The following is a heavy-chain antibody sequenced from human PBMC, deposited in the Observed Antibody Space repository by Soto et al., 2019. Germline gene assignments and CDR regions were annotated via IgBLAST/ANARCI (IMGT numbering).Heavy chain of an antibody. CDR2: IGTAGDT. V-gene: IGHV3-13*01. CDR3: ARTDPYGDGGYFDL. CDR1: GFTFSSYD. J-gene: IGHJ2*01. D-gene: IGHD4-17*01. Sequence: EVQLVESGGGLVQPGGSLRLSCAPSGFTFSSYDMHWVRQATGKGLEWVSAIGTAGDTYYPGSVKGRFTISRENAKNSLYLQMNSLRAEDTAVYYCARTDPYGDGGYFDLWGRGTLVTVSS.